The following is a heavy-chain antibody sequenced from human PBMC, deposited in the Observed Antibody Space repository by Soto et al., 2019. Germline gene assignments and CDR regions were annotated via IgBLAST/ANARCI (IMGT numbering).Heavy chain of an antibody. CDR3: ARDKGDGSGSYYGY. CDR1: GYTFTSYG. V-gene: IGHV1-18*01. CDR2: ISAYNGNT. D-gene: IGHD3-10*01. J-gene: IGHJ4*02. Sequence: QVQLVQSGAEVKKPGASVKVSCKASGYTFTSYGISWVRQAPGQGLEWMGWISAYNGNTNYAQKLQGRVTMTTDTCTSTAYMGRRSRRSDATAVYYCARDKGDGSGSYYGYWGQGTLVTVSS.